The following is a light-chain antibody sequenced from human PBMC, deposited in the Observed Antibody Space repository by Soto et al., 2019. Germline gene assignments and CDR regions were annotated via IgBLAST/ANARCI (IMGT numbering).Light chain of an antibody. CDR3: QQSGSSSLIT. V-gene: IGKV3-20*01. CDR1: QSVT. J-gene: IGKJ5*01. CDR2: GAT. Sequence: EIVLTQSPGTLSLSPGERATLSCRASQSVTLAWYQQKPGQAPRLLIYGATYRAAGIPDRFSGSGSGTDFTLTIRRLEPEDFAVYYCQQSGSSSLITFAQGTRLEIK.